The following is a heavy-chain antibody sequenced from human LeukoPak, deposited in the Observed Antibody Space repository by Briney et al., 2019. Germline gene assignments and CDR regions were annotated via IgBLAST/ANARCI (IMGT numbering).Heavy chain of an antibody. Sequence: PGGSLRLSCATSGFTFSSYWMSWVRQAPGKGLEWVADIKEDGSEKYYVDSVKGRFTISRDNAKNSLYLQMNSLRAEDTALYYCAKDNGYSSSWYAIDYWGQGTLVTVSS. J-gene: IGHJ4*02. D-gene: IGHD6-13*01. CDR1: GFTFSSYW. V-gene: IGHV3-7*03. CDR2: IKEDGSEK. CDR3: AKDNGYSSSWYAIDY.